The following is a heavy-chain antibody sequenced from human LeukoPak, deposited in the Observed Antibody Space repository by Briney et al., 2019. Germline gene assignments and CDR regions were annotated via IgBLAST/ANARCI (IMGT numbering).Heavy chain of an antibody. CDR1: GFTFITYG. V-gene: IGHV3-48*04. CDR3: AKESGKFDY. Sequence: GGSLRLSCVASGFTFITYGMNWVRQAPGQGLEWVSYISSGSSTIYYADSVKGRFSISRDNSKNSLYLQMNSLRSEDTAMYYCAKESGKFDYWGQGTLVAVSS. CDR2: ISSGSSTI. J-gene: IGHJ4*02.